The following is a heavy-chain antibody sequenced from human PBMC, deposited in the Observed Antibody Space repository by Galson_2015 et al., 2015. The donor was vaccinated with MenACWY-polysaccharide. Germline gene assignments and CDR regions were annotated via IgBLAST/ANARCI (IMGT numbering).Heavy chain of an antibody. V-gene: IGHV3-74*01. CDR2: ISSDGSST. CDR1: GFTFSSYW. J-gene: IGHJ6*03. CDR3: ARAGYMDV. Sequence: SLRLSCAASGFTFSSYWMHWVRQAPGKGLVWVSRISSDGSSTSYADSVKGRFTISRDNAKNTLYLQMNSLRAEDTAVYYCARAGYMDVWGKGTTVTVSS.